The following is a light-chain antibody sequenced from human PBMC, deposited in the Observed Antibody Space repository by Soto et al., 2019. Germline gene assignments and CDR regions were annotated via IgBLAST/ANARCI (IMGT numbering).Light chain of an antibody. V-gene: IGKV3-20*01. CDR1: QSVSSNY. Sequence: EIVLTQSPGTLSLSPGERATLSCRASQSVSSNYITWYQQKPGQAPRRLIFGASSRATGIPDRFSGSGSGTDFTLTISRLEPEYFAVYYCQQYGSSPSTFGQGTKVEIK. CDR2: GAS. J-gene: IGKJ1*01. CDR3: QQYGSSPST.